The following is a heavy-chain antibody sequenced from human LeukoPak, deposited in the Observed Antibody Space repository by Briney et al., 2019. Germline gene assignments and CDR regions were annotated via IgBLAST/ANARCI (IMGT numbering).Heavy chain of an antibody. CDR2: IRSKAKSYAT. CDR3: TRLPHGDSGYVADYYYMDV. J-gene: IGHJ6*03. Sequence: GGSLRLSCAASGFTFSGSAMHWVRQSSGKGLEWVGRIRSKAKSYATAYAASVKGRFTISRDDSKNTAYLQMNSLKTEDTAVYYCTRLPHGDSGYVADYYYMDVWGKGTTVTVSS. V-gene: IGHV3-73*01. CDR1: GFTFSGSA. D-gene: IGHD5-12*01.